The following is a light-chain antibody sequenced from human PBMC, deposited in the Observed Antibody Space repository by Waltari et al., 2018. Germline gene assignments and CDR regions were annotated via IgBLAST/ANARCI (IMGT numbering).Light chain of an antibody. J-gene: IGLJ2*01. CDR3: SSYTSSSTV. CDR2: EVS. V-gene: IGLV2-14*01. CDR1: SSDVGGYNY. Sequence: GSPGQSITISCTGTSSDVGGYNYVSWYQQHPGKAPKLMIYEVSNRPSGVSNRFSGSKSGNTASLTISGLQAEDEADYYCSSYTSSSTVFGGGTKLTVL.